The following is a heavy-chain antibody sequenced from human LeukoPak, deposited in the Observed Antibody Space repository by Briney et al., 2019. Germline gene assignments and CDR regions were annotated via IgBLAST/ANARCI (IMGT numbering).Heavy chain of an antibody. V-gene: IGHV3-23*01. J-gene: IGHJ4*02. CDR1: GFTVSSYA. Sequence: GGPLRLTSPASGFTVSSYAMSWVPQAPVKGLEWVSAISGSGGSTYYADSVKGRFTISRDNSKNTLYLQMNSLRAEDTAVYYCAKDPGNLYSSDHYWGQGTLVTVSS. CDR3: AKDPGNLYSSDHY. CDR2: ISGSGGST. D-gene: IGHD5-18*01.